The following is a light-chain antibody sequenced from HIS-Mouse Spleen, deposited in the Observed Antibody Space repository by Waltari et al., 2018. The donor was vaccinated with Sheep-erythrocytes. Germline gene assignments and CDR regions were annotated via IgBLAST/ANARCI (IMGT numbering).Light chain of an antibody. CDR2: EGS. J-gene: IGLJ1*01. CDR1: SSDVGGYNY. CDR3: CSYAGSYNHV. V-gene: IGLV2-8*01. Sequence: QSALTQPPSASGSPGQSVTISCTGTSSDVGGYNYVPWYQQHPGKAPKLMIYEGSKRPSGVSNRFSGSKSGNTASLTISGLQAEDEADYYCCSYAGSYNHVFATGTKVTVL.